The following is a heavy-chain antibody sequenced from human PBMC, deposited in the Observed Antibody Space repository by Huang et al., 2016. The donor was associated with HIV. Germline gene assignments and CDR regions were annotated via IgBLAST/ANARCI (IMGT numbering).Heavy chain of an antibody. Sequence: VQLVQSGAEVQKPGESLKISCKGSGYSFSSYWIAWVRQMPGKGLEWRGIIFPDDSDTTYSPSFEGQVTISADKSIGTAYLQWSSLKASDTAMYYCARRFSSSSGYFDYWGQGSLVTVSS. J-gene: IGHJ4*02. V-gene: IGHV5-51*01. CDR2: IFPDDSDT. CDR3: ARRFSSSSGYFDY. D-gene: IGHD6-6*01. CDR1: GYSFSSYW.